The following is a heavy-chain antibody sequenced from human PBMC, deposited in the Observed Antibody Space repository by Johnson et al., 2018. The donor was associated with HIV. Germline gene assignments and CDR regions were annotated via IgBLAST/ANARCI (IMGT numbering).Heavy chain of an antibody. Sequence: VQLVESGGGLVKPGGSLRLSCAASGFTVSSKYMSWVRQAPGKGLEWVSVIYTGGNAYYADSVKGRFTISRHNSKNTLYLQVDSLRVEDTAVYYCARGEGAYCGGDCYYAFDIWGQGTMVTVSS. CDR3: ARGEGAYCGGDCYYAFDI. CDR1: GFTVSSKY. V-gene: IGHV3-53*04. J-gene: IGHJ3*02. CDR2: IYTGGNA. D-gene: IGHD2-21*02.